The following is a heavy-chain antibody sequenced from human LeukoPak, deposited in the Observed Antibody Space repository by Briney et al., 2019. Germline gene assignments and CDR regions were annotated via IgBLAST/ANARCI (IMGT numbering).Heavy chain of an antibody. J-gene: IGHJ4*02. CDR2: ISWNSGSI. CDR3: AKDYYSSSWYYFDY. D-gene: IGHD6-13*01. CDR1: AFTCDDYA. V-gene: IGHV3-9*03. Sequence: GRSLTLSCAASAFTCDDYAMHWVRQAPGKGLEWVSGISWNSGSIGYADSVKGRFTISRDNAKNSLYLQMNSLRAEDMALYYCAKDYYSSSWYYFDYWGQGTLVTVSS.